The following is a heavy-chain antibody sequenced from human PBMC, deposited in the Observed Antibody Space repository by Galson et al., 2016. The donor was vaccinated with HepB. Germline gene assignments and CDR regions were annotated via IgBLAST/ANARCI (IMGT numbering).Heavy chain of an antibody. J-gene: IGHJ4*02. CDR2: ISWNSGSI. D-gene: IGHD6-13*01. V-gene: IGHV3-9*01. CDR3: AKVRIHNNSWCPYFNY. CDR1: GFTFDDYA. Sequence: SLRLSCAASGFTFDDYAMHWVRQAPGKGLEWVSGISWNSGSIGYADSVKGRFAISRDNAKNSLYLQMNSLRAEDTALYYYAKVRIHNNSWCPYFNYLGPGNPGHRLL.